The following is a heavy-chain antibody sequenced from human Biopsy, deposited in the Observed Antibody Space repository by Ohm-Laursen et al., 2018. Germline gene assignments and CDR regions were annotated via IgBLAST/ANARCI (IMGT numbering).Heavy chain of an antibody. D-gene: IGHD4-23*01. J-gene: IGHJ6*02. Sequence: GSLRLSCAAPGFSFSDYHMRWIRQAPGRGLEWVSYISGGGTIYYGDSMKGRVTISRDNVKNSLYLQMHSLRAEDTAVYYCARDTRWSPYSMDVWGQGTTVTVSS. V-gene: IGHV3-11*01. CDR1: GFSFSDYH. CDR3: ARDTRWSPYSMDV. CDR2: ISGGGTI.